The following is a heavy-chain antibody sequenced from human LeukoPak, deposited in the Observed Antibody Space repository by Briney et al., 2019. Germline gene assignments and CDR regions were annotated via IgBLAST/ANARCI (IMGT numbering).Heavy chain of an antibody. D-gene: IGHD7-27*01. J-gene: IGHJ4*02. Sequence: PSETLSLTCTVSGYSISSGYLWGWIRQPPRKGLEWIASIYYSGSTYYNPSLKSRVTISVDTSKNQFSLKLSSVTAADTAVYYCASRKLGNDYWGQGTLVTVSS. V-gene: IGHV4-38-2*02. CDR3: ASRKLGNDY. CDR2: IYYSGST. CDR1: GYSISSGYL.